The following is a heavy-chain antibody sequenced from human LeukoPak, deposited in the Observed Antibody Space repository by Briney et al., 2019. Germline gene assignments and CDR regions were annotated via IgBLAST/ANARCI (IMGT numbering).Heavy chain of an antibody. D-gene: IGHD7-27*01. CDR3: ARLTLTGSLN. V-gene: IGHV4-34*01. CDR1: GVSFSGYY. CDR2: INHSGST. J-gene: IGHJ4*02. Sequence: SETLSLTCAVYGVSFSGYYWSWIRQPPGKGLEWIGEINHSGSTNYNPSLKSRVTISVDTSENQFSLKLSSVTAADTAVYYCARLTLTGSLNWGQGTLVTVSS.